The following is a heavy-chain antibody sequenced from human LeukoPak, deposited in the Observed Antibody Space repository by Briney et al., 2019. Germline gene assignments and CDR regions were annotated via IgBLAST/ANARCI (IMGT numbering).Heavy chain of an antibody. J-gene: IGHJ4*02. CDR2: ISAYNGNT. CDR3: ARVNGDSSGYLFDY. V-gene: IGHV1-18*01. D-gene: IGHD3-22*01. CDR1: GYTFTTYG. Sequence: ASVKASCKASGYTFTTYGISWVRQAPGQGLEWMGWISAYNGNTNYAQRLQGRVTMTTDTSTSTAYMELRSLRSDDTAVYYCARVNGDSSGYLFDYWGQGTLVTVSS.